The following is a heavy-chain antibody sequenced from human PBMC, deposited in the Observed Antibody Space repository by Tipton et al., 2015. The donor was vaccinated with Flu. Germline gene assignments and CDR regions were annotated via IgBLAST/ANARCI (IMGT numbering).Heavy chain of an antibody. Sequence: QLVQSGAEVKKPGASVKVSCKASGYTFTSYDINWVRQATGQGLEWMGWMNPNSGNTGYAQKFQGRVTMTRNTSISTAYMELSSLRSEDTAVYYCASYRGEQLVFQALMGAFDIWGQGTMVTVSS. CDR1: GYTFTSYD. D-gene: IGHD6-6*01. J-gene: IGHJ3*02. CDR3: ASYRGEQLVFQALMGAFDI. V-gene: IGHV1-8*01. CDR2: MNPNSGNT.